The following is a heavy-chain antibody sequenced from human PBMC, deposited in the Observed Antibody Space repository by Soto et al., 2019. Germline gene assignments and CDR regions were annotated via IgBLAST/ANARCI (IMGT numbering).Heavy chain of an antibody. CDR3: ARSPYCSGGSCPRAAFDI. Sequence: SETLSLTCTVSGGSVSSGSYYWSWIRQPPGKGLEWIGYIYYSGSTNYNPSLKSRVTISVDTSKNQFSLKLSSVTAADTAVYYCARSPYCSGGSCPRAAFDIWGQGTMLTVSS. CDR2: IYYSGST. J-gene: IGHJ3*02. CDR1: GGSVSSGSYY. D-gene: IGHD2-15*01. V-gene: IGHV4-61*01.